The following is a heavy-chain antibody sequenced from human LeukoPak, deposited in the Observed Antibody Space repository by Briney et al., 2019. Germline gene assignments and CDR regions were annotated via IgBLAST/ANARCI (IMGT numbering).Heavy chain of an antibody. CDR1: GGSISSGSYY. J-gene: IGHJ4*02. Sequence: PSETLXLTCTVSGGSISSGSYYWSWIRQPAGKGLEWIGRIYTSGSTNYNPSLKSRVTISVDTSKNQLSLKLSSVTAADTAVYYCASREPYSSMDYWGQGTLVTVSS. CDR2: IYTSGST. CDR3: ASREPYSSMDY. V-gene: IGHV4-61*02. D-gene: IGHD6-13*01.